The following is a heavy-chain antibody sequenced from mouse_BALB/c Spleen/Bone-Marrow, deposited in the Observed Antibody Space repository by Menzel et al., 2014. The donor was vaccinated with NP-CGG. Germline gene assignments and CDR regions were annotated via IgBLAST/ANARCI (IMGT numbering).Heavy chain of an antibody. CDR1: GFTFSSYG. V-gene: IGHV5-6*01. J-gene: IGHJ2*01. CDR2: ISSGGSYT. CDR3: ARPTTVVATGGSFDY. Sequence: VQLQQSGGDLVKPGGSLKLSCAASGFTFSSYGMSWVRQTPDKRLEWVATISSGGSYTYYPDSVKGRFTISRDNAKNTLYLQMSNLKSEDTAMYYCARPTTVVATGGSFDYWGQGTTLTVSS. D-gene: IGHD1-1*01.